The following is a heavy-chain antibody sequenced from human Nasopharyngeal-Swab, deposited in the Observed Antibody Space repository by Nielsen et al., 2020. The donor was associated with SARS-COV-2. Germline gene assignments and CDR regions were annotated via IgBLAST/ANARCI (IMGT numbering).Heavy chain of an antibody. V-gene: IGHV3-23*01. CDR2: ISGSGGST. D-gene: IGHD3-3*01. CDR3: AKDPFYDFWSGYYFDY. Sequence: VRQAPGKGLEWVSAISGSGGSTYYADSVKGRFTISRDNSKNTLYLQMNSLRAEDTAVYYCAKDPFYDFWSGYYFDYWGQGTPVTVSS. J-gene: IGHJ4*02.